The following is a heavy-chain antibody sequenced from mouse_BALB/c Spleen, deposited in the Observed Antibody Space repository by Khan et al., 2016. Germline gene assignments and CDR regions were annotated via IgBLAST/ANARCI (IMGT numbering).Heavy chain of an antibody. V-gene: IGHV2-9*02. D-gene: IGHD1-3*01. J-gene: IGHJ2*01. Sequence: QVQLKESGPGLVAPSQSLSITCTVSGFSLTSYGVHWVRQPPGKGLEWLGVIWAGGSTNYNSALMSRLSISKGHSQSQVFLKMNSLQTDDTAIYYCARLEDIWGQVTTLTVSS. CDR3: ARLEDI. CDR2: IWAGGST. CDR1: GFSLTSYG.